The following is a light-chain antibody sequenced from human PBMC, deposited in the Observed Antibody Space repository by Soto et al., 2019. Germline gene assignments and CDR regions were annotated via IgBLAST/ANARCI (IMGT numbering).Light chain of an antibody. CDR1: QSVTSN. J-gene: IGKJ1*01. CDR3: QQTNSFPRT. Sequence: EIVMTQSPATLSVSPGERATLSCRASQSVTSNLAWYQQKPGRATRLLIYGASTRATGIPARFSGSGSGTEFTLTISSLQPEDFATYYCQQTNSFPRTFGQGTKVEI. V-gene: IGKV3-15*01. CDR2: GAS.